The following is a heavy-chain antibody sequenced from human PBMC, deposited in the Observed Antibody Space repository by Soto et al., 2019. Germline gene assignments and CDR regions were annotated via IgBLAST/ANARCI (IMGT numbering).Heavy chain of an antibody. CDR1: GGSISSSSSS. CDR3: ARDKRYFAF. Sequence: SETLSLTCTVSGGSISSSSSSWGWIRQPPGKGLEWLGIISYSGSTYYSPSLKSRVTISVDKSKNQFSLKLSSVTAADTAVYYCARDKRYFAFWGQGTLVTVSS. J-gene: IGHJ4*02. D-gene: IGHD3-9*01. CDR2: ISYSGST. V-gene: IGHV4-39*07.